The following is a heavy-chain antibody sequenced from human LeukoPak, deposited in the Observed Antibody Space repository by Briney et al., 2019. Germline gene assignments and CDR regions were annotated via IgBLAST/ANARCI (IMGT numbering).Heavy chain of an antibody. CDR3: ARDHYYSSGSPSFDY. D-gene: IGHD3-10*01. Sequence: SAKVPCKASGYTFTGYYMHWVRQAPGHGLEWMGWTSPSGGTDYAQKFQGRVTMTRDTSIATAYMELDSLRSDDTAVYYCARDHYYSSGSPSFDYWGQGTLVTVSS. V-gene: IGHV1-2*02. CDR1: GYTFTGYY. J-gene: IGHJ4*02. CDR2: TSPSGGT.